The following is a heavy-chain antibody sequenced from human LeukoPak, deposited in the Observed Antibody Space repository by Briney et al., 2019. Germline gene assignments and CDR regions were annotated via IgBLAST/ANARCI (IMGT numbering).Heavy chain of an antibody. CDR1: GYTFNTYG. V-gene: IGHV1-18*01. J-gene: IGHJ4*02. CDR2: ISGYNGKT. Sequence: ASVKVSCKASGYTFNTYGIIWVRQAPGQGLEWMGWISGYNGKTKYAQKLQDRVTMTTDTSTTTAYMELSSLRSEDTAVYYCATWYYYDSSDYYLADYWGQGTLVTVSS. D-gene: IGHD3-22*01. CDR3: ATWYYYDSSDYYLADY.